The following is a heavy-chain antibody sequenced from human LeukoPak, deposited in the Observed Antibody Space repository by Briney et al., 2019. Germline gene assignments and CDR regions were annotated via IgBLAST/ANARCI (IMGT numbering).Heavy chain of an antibody. J-gene: IGHJ5*02. V-gene: IGHV3-11*04. CDR2: ISSSGSTI. D-gene: IGHD2-15*01. Sequence: GGSLRLSCAASGFTFSDYYMSWIRQAPGKGLEWVSYISSSGSTIYYADSVKGRFTISRDNSKNTLYLQMNSLRAEDTAVYYCAKDQVAATLGVPWFDPWGQGTLVTVSS. CDR3: AKDQVAATLGVPWFDP. CDR1: GFTFSDYY.